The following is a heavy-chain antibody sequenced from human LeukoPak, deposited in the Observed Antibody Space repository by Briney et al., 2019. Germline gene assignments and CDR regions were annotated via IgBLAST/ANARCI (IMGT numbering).Heavy chain of an antibody. D-gene: IGHD3-10*01. V-gene: IGHV4-30-4*01. CDR3: ARGPYGSGSYY. CDR2: IYYSGTT. Sequence: PSQTLSLTCTVSGGSISSGDYYWSWVRQPPGKGLEWIGYIYYSGTTYYNPSLKSRVTISVDTSKNQFSLKLTSVTAADTAVYYCARGPYGSGSYYWGQGTLVTVSS. CDR1: GGSISSGDYY. J-gene: IGHJ4*02.